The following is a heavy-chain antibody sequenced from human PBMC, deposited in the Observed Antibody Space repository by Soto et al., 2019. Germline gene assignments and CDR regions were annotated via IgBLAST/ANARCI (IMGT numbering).Heavy chain of an antibody. CDR2: ISYDGSNK. Sequence: GGSLRLSCAASGFTFSSYGMHWVRQAPGKGLEWVAVISYDGSNKYYADSVKGRFTISRDNSKNTLYLQMNSMRAEDTAVYYCAKVLLPDSSGGPSDYWGQGTMVTVSS. CDR3: AKVLLPDSSGGPSDY. CDR1: GFTFSSYG. D-gene: IGHD6-19*01. V-gene: IGHV3-30*18. J-gene: IGHJ4*02.